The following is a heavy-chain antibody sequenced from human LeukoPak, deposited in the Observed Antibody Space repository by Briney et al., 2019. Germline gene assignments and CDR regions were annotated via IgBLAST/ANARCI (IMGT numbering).Heavy chain of an antibody. V-gene: IGHV1-2*02. CDR1: GYTFTSYY. Sequence: GASVKVSCKASGYTFTSYYMHWVRQAPGQGLEWMGWINPNSGGTNYAQKFQGRVTMTRDTSISTAYMELSRLRSDDTAVYYCAREAYCTNGVCYGSPLDYWGQGTLVTVSS. J-gene: IGHJ4*02. D-gene: IGHD2-8*01. CDR2: INPNSGGT. CDR3: AREAYCTNGVCYGSPLDY.